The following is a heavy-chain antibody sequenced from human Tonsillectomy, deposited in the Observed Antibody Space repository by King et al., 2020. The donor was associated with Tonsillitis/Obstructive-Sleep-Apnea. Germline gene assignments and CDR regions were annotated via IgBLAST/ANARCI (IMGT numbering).Heavy chain of an antibody. CDR1: GYRFTSYW. CDR2: IDPGDSDT. Sequence: VQLVESGAEVKKPGESLKISCTASGYRFTSYWIVWVRQMPGKGLEWMGIIDPGDSDTRYSPSFQGQVTISADKSISTAYLQWSSLKASDTAMYYCAIPVAASNGAFDIWGRGTMVTVSS. V-gene: IGHV5-51*03. D-gene: IGHD6-19*01. J-gene: IGHJ3*02. CDR3: AIPVAASNGAFDI.